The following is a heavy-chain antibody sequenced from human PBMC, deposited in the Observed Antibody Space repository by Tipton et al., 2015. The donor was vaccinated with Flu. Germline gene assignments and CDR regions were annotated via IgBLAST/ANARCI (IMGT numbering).Heavy chain of an antibody. CDR1: GFTFSSYY. Sequence: SLRLSCAASGFTFSSYYIVWVRQAPGKGLEWVSSISGSSAYKYYTDSVKGRFTISRDNAKNSLSLQMNSLRAEDTAVYYCARELPYSSGWYPPRMDVWGQGTTVTVSS. V-gene: IGHV3-21*06. CDR3: ARELPYSSGWYPPRMDV. J-gene: IGHJ6*02. CDR2: ISGSSAYK. D-gene: IGHD6-19*01.